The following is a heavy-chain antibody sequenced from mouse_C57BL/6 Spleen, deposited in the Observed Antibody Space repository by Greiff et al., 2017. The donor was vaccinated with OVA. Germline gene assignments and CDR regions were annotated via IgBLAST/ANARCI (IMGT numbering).Heavy chain of an antibody. D-gene: IGHD2-3*01. CDR1: GFTFSSYT. CDR2: ISGGGGNT. CDR3: ARPYDGYYAFAY. V-gene: IGHV5-9*01. Sequence: EVQLVESGGGLVKPGGSLKLSCAASGFTFSSYTMSWVRQTPEKRLEWVATISGGGGNTYYPDSVKGRFTISRDNAKNTLYLQMSSLRSEDTDLYYCARPYDGYYAFAYWGQGTLVTVSA. J-gene: IGHJ3*01.